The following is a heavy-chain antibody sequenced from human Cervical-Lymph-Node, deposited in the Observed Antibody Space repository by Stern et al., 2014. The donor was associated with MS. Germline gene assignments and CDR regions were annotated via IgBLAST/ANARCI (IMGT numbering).Heavy chain of an antibody. Sequence: VQLVESGGGVVQPGRSLRLSCAASGFTFSSYGMHWVRQAPGKGLEWVAVISYDGSNKYYADSVKGRFTISRDNSKNPLYLQMNSLRAEDTAVYYCARRLGYCSGGSCRHYYYGMDVWGQGTTVTVSS. D-gene: IGHD2-15*01. CDR1: GFTFSSYG. J-gene: IGHJ6*02. CDR3: ARRLGYCSGGSCRHYYYGMDV. V-gene: IGHV3-30*03. CDR2: ISYDGSNK.